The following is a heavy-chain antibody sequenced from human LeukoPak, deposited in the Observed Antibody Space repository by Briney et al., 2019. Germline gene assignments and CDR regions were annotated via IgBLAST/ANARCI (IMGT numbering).Heavy chain of an antibody. D-gene: IGHD6-19*01. CDR1: GDSVSSNSAA. Sequence: SQTLSLTCVISGDSVSSNSAAWHWIRQSPSRGLEWLGRTYYRSKWYNNYAVSMKRRITINPDTSKNQFSLQLNSVTPEDTAVYYCARAVSGWIANWGQGTLVTVSS. V-gene: IGHV6-1*01. J-gene: IGHJ4*02. CDR3: ARAVSGWIAN. CDR2: TYYRSKWYN.